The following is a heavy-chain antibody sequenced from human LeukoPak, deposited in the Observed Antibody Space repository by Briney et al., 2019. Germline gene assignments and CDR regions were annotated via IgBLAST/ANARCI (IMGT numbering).Heavy chain of an antibody. CDR2: LYTNGPT. CDR1: GFTVSNYY. V-gene: IGHV3-66*03. Sequence: GGSLRLSCAASGFTVSNYYMSWVRQAPGKGLEWLSVLYTNGPTYYADSVKGRFTISRDNSKNTLYLQMNSLRAEDTAVYYCAREDGSGWYEHWGQGTLVTVSS. D-gene: IGHD6-19*01. CDR3: AREDGSGWYEH. J-gene: IGHJ5*02.